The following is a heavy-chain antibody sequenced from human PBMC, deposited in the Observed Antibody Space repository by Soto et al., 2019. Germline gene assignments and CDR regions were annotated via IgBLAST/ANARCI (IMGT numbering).Heavy chain of an antibody. CDR3: ARDLSSSWYVWFDP. CDR1: GGSISSGGYY. J-gene: IGHJ5*02. D-gene: IGHD6-13*01. Sequence: PSETLSLTCTVSGGSISSGGYYWSWIRQHPGKGLEWIGYIYYSGSTYYNPSLKSRVTISVDTSKNQFSLKLSSVTAADTAVYYCARDLSSSWYVWFDPWGQGTLVTVSS. CDR2: IYYSGST. V-gene: IGHV4-31*03.